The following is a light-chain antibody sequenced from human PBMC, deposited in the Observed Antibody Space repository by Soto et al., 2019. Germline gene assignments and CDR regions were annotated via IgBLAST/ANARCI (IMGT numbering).Light chain of an antibody. CDR3: QQCYCSPLFS. CDR2: TTS. J-gene: IGKJ3*01. CDR1: QSVTSSC. Sequence: EIVLTQSPGTLFLSPGERATLSCTASQSVTSSCLAWYQRKPGQAPRLLIHTTSTRATDIPDRFSGSGSGKDFNLTISRLESEDFEVYYCQQCYCSPLFSFGRVARVYI. V-gene: IGKV3-20*01.